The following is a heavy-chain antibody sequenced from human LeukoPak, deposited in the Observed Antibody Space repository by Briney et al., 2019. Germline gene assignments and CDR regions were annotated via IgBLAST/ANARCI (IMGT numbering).Heavy chain of an antibody. CDR3: ARAESGGSYSSSPRGSYYCYYMDV. CDR1: GYTFTSYG. D-gene: IGHD6-6*01. Sequence: ASVKVSCKASGYTFTSYGISWVRQAPGQGLEWMGWISAYNGNTNYAQKLQGRVTMTTDTSTSTAYMELRSLRSDDTAVYYCARAESGGSYSSSPRGSYYCYYMDVWGKGTTVTVSS. CDR2: ISAYNGNT. V-gene: IGHV1-18*01. J-gene: IGHJ6*03.